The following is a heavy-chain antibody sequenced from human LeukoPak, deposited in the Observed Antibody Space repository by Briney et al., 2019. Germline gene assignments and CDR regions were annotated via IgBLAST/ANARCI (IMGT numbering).Heavy chain of an antibody. Sequence: ASVKVSCKASGGTFSSYAISWVRQAPGQGLEWMGGIIPIFGTANYAQKFQGRVTITTDESTSTAYMELSSLRSEDTAVYYCARGGSYGGDYYYYYMDVWAKGPRSPSP. J-gene: IGHJ6*03. CDR3: ARGGSYGGDYYYYYMDV. CDR2: IIPIFGTA. D-gene: IGHD1-26*01. V-gene: IGHV1-69*05. CDR1: GGTFSSYA.